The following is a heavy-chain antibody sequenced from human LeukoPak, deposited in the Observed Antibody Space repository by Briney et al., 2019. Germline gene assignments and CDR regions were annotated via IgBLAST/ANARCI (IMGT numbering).Heavy chain of an antibody. CDR3: AYSGSYTEAFDI. J-gene: IGHJ3*02. D-gene: IGHD1-26*01. CDR2: ISYDGSNK. V-gene: IGHV3-30*03. Sequence: GRSLRLSCAASGFTFISYGMHRVRQAPGKGLEWVAVISYDGSNKYYADSVKGRFTISRDNSKNTLYLQMNSLRAEDTAVYYCAYSGSYTEAFDIWGQGTMVTVSS. CDR1: GFTFISYG.